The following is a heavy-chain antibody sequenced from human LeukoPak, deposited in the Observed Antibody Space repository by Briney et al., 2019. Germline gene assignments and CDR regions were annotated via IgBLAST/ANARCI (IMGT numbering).Heavy chain of an antibody. CDR2: ISSSGSTI. D-gene: IGHD2-2*01. V-gene: IGHV3-48*03. CDR3: ARSQELGYCSSTSCYRFEYYFDY. CDR1: GFTFSSYE. Sequence: PGGSLRLSCAASGFTFSSYEMNWVRQAPGKGPEWVSYISSSGSTIYYADSVKGRFTISRDNAKNSLYLQMNSLRAEDTAVYYCARSQELGYCSSTSCYRFEYYFDYWGQGTLVTVSS. J-gene: IGHJ4*02.